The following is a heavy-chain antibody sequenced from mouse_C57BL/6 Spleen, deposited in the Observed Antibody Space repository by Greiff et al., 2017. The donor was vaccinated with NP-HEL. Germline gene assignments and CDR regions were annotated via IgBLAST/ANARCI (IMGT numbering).Heavy chain of an antibody. CDR3: TRWTTTVGGYFDV. CDR2: IDPETGGT. D-gene: IGHD1-1*01. Sequence: QVQLKQSGAELVRPGASVTLSCKASGYTFTDYEMHWVKQTPVHGLEWIGAIDPETGGTAYNQKFKGKAILTADKSSSTAYMELRSLTSEDSAVYYCTRWTTTVGGYFDVWGTGTTVTVSS. J-gene: IGHJ1*03. CDR1: GYTFTDYE. V-gene: IGHV1-15*01.